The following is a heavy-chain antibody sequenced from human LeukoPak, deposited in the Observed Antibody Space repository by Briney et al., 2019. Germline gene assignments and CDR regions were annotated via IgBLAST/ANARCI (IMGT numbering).Heavy chain of an antibody. CDR3: ARGITLSSSWYLTHRSYYFDY. J-gene: IGHJ4*02. D-gene: IGHD6-13*01. Sequence: TSQTLSLTCTVSGGSISSGSYYWSWIRQPAGKGLEWIGRIYTSGNTNYNPSLKSRVTISVDTSKNQFSLKLSSVTAADTAVYYCARGITLSSSWYLTHRSYYFDYWGQGTLVTVSS. CDR2: IYTSGNT. V-gene: IGHV4-61*02. CDR1: GGSISSGSYY.